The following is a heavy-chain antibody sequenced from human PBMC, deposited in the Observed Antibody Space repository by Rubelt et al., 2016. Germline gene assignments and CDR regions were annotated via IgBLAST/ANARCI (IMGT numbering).Heavy chain of an antibody. D-gene: IGHD4-23*01. Sequence: QVQLQQWGAGLLKPSETLSLTCAVYGGSFSGYYWSWIRQPPGKGLEWLGEINHSGGTNYIPSLKSRVTTSVGTSKNQLSLKLSSVTAADTAVHYCARGRKSGYSYAFEIWGQGTMVTVSS. CDR1: GGSFSGYY. J-gene: IGHJ3*02. CDR2: INHSGGT. CDR3: ARGRKSGYSYAFEI. V-gene: IGHV4-34*01.